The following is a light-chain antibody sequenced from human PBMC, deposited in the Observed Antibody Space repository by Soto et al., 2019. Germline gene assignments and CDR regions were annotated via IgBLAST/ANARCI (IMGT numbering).Light chain of an antibody. Sequence: DIQMTQSPSTLSASVGDRVTITCRASQSISSWLAWYQQKPGKAPKLLIYDASSLESGVPSRFSGSGSGTEFTRTISSLQPDDFATYYCQQYTSYCITFGQGKRLEIK. CDR1: QSISSW. J-gene: IGKJ5*01. CDR3: QQYTSYCIT. V-gene: IGKV1-5*01. CDR2: DAS.